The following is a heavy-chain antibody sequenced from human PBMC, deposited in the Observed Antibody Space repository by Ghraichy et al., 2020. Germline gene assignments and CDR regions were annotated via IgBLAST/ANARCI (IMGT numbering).Heavy chain of an antibody. Sequence: SQTLSLTCAVYGRSFSGYYWHWIRQPPGKRLEWIGEISHSGSTDYNPSLKSRVTISVDTSKKEFSLRLNAVTAADTAVYYCARGNPTMNDYFDSWGQGTLVTVSS. J-gene: IGHJ4*02. D-gene: IGHD1-1*01. CDR3: ARGNPTMNDYFDS. CDR1: GRSFSGYY. V-gene: IGHV4-34*01. CDR2: ISHSGST.